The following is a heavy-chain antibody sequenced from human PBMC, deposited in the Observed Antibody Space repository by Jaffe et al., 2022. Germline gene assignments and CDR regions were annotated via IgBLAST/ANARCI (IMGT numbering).Heavy chain of an antibody. CDR3: AKEDSGYDLREPINYFDY. CDR1: GFTFSSYA. CDR2: ISGSGGST. V-gene: IGHV3-23*01. D-gene: IGHD5-12*01. Sequence: EVQLLESGGGLVQPGGSLRLSCAASGFTFSSYAMSWVRQAPGKGLEWVSAISGSGGSTYYADSVKGRFTISRDNSKNTLYLQMNSLRAEDTAVYYCAKEDSGYDLREPINYFDYWGQGTLVTVSS. J-gene: IGHJ4*02.